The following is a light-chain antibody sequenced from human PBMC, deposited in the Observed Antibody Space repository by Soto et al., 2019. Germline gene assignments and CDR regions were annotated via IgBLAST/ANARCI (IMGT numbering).Light chain of an antibody. J-gene: IGKJ2*01. Sequence: EIVMTQSPATLSVSPGERATLSCRASQSVSSNLAWYQQKPGQAPRLLIYGASTRATGIPARFSGSGSVTEFTLTISSLQSEDFAFYYCQQYNNWPPKHTFGQGTKLEIK. CDR2: GAS. CDR1: QSVSSN. V-gene: IGKV3-15*01. CDR3: QQYNNWPPKHT.